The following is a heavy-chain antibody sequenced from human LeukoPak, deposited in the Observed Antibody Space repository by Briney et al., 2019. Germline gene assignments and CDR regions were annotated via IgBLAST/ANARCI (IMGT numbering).Heavy chain of an antibody. Sequence: ASVKVSFKASGYTFTGYYMHWVRQAPGQGLEWMGWINPNSGGTNYAQKFQGRVTMTRDTSISTAYMELSRLRSDDTAVYYCARVTERPWVYFDCWGQGTLVTVSS. J-gene: IGHJ4*02. V-gene: IGHV1-2*02. CDR1: GYTFTGYY. D-gene: IGHD3-16*01. CDR2: INPNSGGT. CDR3: ARVTERPWVYFDC.